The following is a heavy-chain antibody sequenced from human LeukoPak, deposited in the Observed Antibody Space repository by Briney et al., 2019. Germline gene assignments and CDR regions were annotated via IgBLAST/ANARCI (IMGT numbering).Heavy chain of an antibody. CDR3: ARRLRPGSYYFDY. J-gene: IGHJ4*02. V-gene: IGHV4-34*01. Sequence: SETLSLTCAVYGGSFSGYYWSWIRQPPGKGLEWIGETNHSGSTNYKPSLKSRVTISVDTSKNQFSLKLSSVTAADTAVYYCARRLRPGSYYFDYWGQGTLVTVSS. CDR1: GGSFSGYY. D-gene: IGHD4-17*01. CDR2: TNHSGST.